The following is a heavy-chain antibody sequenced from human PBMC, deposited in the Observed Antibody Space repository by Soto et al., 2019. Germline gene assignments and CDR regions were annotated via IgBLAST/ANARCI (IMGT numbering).Heavy chain of an antibody. CDR2: IYYSGST. Sequence: QVQLQESGPGLVKPSQTLSLTCTVSGGSISSGGYYWSWIRQHPGKGLEWIGYIYYSGSTYYNPSLKSRVTISVDTSKNQFSLKLSSVTAADTAVYYCARDRIGYCSSTSCRKHWYFDLWGRGTLVTVSS. J-gene: IGHJ2*01. CDR1: GGSISSGGYY. V-gene: IGHV4-31*03. CDR3: ARDRIGYCSSTSCRKHWYFDL. D-gene: IGHD2-2*01.